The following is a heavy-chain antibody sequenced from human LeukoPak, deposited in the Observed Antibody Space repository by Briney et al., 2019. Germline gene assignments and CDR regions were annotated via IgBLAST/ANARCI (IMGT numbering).Heavy chain of an antibody. CDR2: ISAYNGDT. CDR1: GYTFTSYG. CDR3: ARGLAVGATFQH. J-gene: IGHJ1*01. D-gene: IGHD1-26*01. Sequence: ASVKVSCKASGYTFTSYGIGWVRQAPGQGLEWMGWISAYNGDTNYAQKLQGRVTMTTDTSTTTAYMELRSLRSDDTAVYYCARGLAVGATFQHWGQGTLVTVSS. V-gene: IGHV1-18*01.